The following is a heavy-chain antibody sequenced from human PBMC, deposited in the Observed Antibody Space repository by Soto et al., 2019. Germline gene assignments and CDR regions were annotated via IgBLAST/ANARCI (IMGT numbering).Heavy chain of an antibody. CDR3: ARGTSSSWYYYYYGMDV. J-gene: IGHJ6*02. D-gene: IGHD6-13*01. CDR1: GGSFSGYY. Sequence: SETLSLTCAVYGGSFSGYYWSWIRQPPGTGLEWIGEINHSGSTNYNPSLTSRVTISVDTSKNQFSLKLSSVTAADTAVYYCARGTSSSWYYYYYGMDVWGQGTTVTVSS. V-gene: IGHV4-34*01. CDR2: INHSGST.